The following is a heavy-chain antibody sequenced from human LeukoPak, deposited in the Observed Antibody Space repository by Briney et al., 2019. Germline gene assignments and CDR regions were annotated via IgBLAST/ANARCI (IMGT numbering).Heavy chain of an antibody. CDR2: IYYSGST. Sequence: PSETLSLTCTVSGGSISPYYWSWIRQPPGKGLEWIGYIYYSGSTNYNPSLKSRVTISVDTSKNQFSLKLSSVTAADTAVYYCARRRFLYSSGWYGNWFDPWGQGTLVTVSS. J-gene: IGHJ5*02. CDR1: GGSISPYY. CDR3: ARRRFLYSSGWYGNWFDP. D-gene: IGHD6-19*01. V-gene: IGHV4-59*12.